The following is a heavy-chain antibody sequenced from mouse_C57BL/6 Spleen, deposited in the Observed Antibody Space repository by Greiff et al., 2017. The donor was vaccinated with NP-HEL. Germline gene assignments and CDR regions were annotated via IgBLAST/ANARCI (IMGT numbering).Heavy chain of an antibody. D-gene: IGHD2-4*01. J-gene: IGHJ3*01. CDR1: GYTFTSYW. Sequence: QVQVVESGAELAKPGASVKLSCKASGYTFTSYWMHWVKQRPGQGLEWIGYINPSSGYTKYNQKFKDKATLTADKSSSTAYMQLSCLSYEDSAVYYCARVGYYYDKWFAYWGPGTLVTVSA. V-gene: IGHV1-7*01. CDR3: ARVGYYYDKWFAY. CDR2: INPSSGYT.